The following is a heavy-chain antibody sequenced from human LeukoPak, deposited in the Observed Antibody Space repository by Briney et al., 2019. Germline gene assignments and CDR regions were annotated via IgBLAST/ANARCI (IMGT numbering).Heavy chain of an antibody. CDR1: GVSISSGGYY. D-gene: IGHD3-3*01. V-gene: IGHV4-31*03. CDR3: ARGLITIFGVVNFYY. J-gene: IGHJ4*02. CDR2: IYYSGST. Sequence: SQTLSLTCTVSGVSISSGGYYWSWIRQHPGQGLEWNGYIYYSGSTYYNPSLKSRVTISVDTSKTQFSLKLSSVTAAVTAVYYCARGLITIFGVVNFYYWGQGNLVTVSS.